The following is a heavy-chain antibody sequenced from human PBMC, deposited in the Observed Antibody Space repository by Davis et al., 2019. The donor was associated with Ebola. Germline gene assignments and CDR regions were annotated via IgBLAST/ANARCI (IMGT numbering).Heavy chain of an antibody. Sequence: MPGGSLRLSCTVPGDSISSSSYYWGWIRQPPGKGLEWIGNIYYSGSTYYNPSLKSRVTISIDTSKNQFSLRLNSVTATDTAVYYCARRELRWGGFDYWGQGTLVTVSS. CDR1: GDSISSSSYY. V-gene: IGHV4-39*01. CDR2: IYYSGST. J-gene: IGHJ4*02. CDR3: ARRELRWGGFDY. D-gene: IGHD1-7*01.